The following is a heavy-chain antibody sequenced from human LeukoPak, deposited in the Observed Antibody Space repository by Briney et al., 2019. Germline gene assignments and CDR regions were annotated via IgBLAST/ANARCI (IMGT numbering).Heavy chain of an antibody. J-gene: IGHJ4*02. CDR2: IYHSGST. CDR3: ATTMGGYGDYYFDY. CDR1: GGSISSSNW. Sequence: SETLSLTCAVSGGSISSSNWWSWVRQPPGKGLEWIGEIYHSGSTNYNPSLKSRVTISVDKSKNQFSLKLSSVTAADTAVYYCATTMGGYGDYYFDYWGQGTLVTVSS. D-gene: IGHD4-17*01. V-gene: IGHV4-4*02.